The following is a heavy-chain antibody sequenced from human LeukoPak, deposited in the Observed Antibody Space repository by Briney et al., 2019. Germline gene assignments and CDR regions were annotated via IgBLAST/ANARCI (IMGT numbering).Heavy chain of an antibody. Sequence: SETLSLACAVSGGSISSSNWWSWVRPPPGKGLEWIGEIYHSGSTNYNPSLKSRVTISVDKSKNQFSLKLSSVTAADTAVYYCARVSSSPRPFDYWGQGTLVTVSS. V-gene: IGHV4-4*02. J-gene: IGHJ4*02. CDR3: ARVSSSPRPFDY. CDR1: GGSISSSNW. CDR2: IYHSGST. D-gene: IGHD6-13*01.